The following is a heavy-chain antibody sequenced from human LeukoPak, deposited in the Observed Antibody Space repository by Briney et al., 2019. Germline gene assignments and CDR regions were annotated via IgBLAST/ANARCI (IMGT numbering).Heavy chain of an antibody. CDR2: ISGRTGAT. CDR3: AKCGNSGCHLIDY. D-gene: IGHD5-12*01. CDR1: GFTFTANA. V-gene: IGHV3-23*01. Sequence: GALRLSCAASGFTFTANAMSWVRQAPGKGLEWVSAISGRTGATYYADSEKGRFTISRDNSKSTLYLQMDSLRAEDAAVYYCAKCGNSGCHLIDYWGQGTLVTVSS. J-gene: IGHJ4*02.